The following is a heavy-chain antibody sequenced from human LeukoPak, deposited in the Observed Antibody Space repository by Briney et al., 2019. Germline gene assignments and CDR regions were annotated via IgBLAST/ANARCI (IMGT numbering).Heavy chain of an antibody. V-gene: IGHV1-69*13. D-gene: IGHD6-19*01. CDR3: ARGAVAGSYDAFDI. J-gene: IGHJ3*02. CDR2: IIPIFGTA. CDR1: GGTFSSYA. Sequence: SVNVSCKASGGTFSSYAISWVRQAPGQGLEWMGGIIPIFGTANYAQKFQGRVTITADESTSTAYMELSSLRSEDTAVYYCARGAVAGSYDAFDIWGQGTMVTVSS.